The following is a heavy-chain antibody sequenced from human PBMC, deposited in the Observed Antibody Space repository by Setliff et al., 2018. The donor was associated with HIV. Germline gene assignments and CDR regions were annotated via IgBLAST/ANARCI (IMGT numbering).Heavy chain of an antibody. CDR3: ARSGPQTTWYFDRSGYSHNY. Sequence: ASVKVSCKASGYTFTSHYIHWVRQAPGQGLEWMGWINVNNDATNYAQKVQGRVTMTTDTSTSTAYMELRSLRSDDTAVYYCARSGPQTTWYFDRSGYSHNYWGQGTLVTVSS. J-gene: IGHJ4*02. CDR2: INVNNDAT. CDR1: GYTFTSHY. V-gene: IGHV1-18*04. D-gene: IGHD3-22*01.